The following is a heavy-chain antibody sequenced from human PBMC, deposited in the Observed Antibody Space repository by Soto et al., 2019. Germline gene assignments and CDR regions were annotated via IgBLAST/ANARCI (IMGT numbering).Heavy chain of an antibody. CDR2: ITTSSHSI. CDR3: ARHGIQVSHDV. D-gene: IGHD5-18*01. Sequence: GGSLRLSCADSGCPLEKYGMNWVTKAPGQGLEWISYITTSSHSIYYADSVRGRFTISRDNAKNSLFLQMNSLRDEDTAVYYCARHGIQVSHDVWGQGTTVTVSS. CDR1: GCPLEKYG. V-gene: IGHV3-48*02. J-gene: IGHJ6*02.